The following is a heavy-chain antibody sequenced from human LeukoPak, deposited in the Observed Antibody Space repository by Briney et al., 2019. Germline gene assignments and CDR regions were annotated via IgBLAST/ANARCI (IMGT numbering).Heavy chain of an antibody. V-gene: IGHV3-30*04. D-gene: IGHD3-10*01. CDR1: GFTFSSYA. Sequence: PGGSLRLSCAASGFTFSSYAMHRVRQAPGKGLEWVAVISYDGSNKYYADSVKGRFTISRDNSKNTLYLQMNSLRAEDTAVYYCAREGYYGSGSYLPYYYYGMDVWGQGTTVTVSS. J-gene: IGHJ6*02. CDR2: ISYDGSNK. CDR3: AREGYYGSGSYLPYYYYGMDV.